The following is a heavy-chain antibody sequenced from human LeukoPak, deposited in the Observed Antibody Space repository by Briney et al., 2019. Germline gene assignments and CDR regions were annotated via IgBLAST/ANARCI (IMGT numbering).Heavy chain of an antibody. CDR2: INHSGST. CDR1: SGSFSGYY. J-gene: IGHJ4*02. Sequence: SETLSLNRAVYSGSFSGYYWSRIRQPPGKGLEWIGEINHSGSTNYNPSLKSRVTISVDTSKNQFSLKLSSVTAADTAVYYCASGSSWYASDYWGQGTLVTVSS. D-gene: IGHD6-13*01. CDR3: ASGSSWYASDY. V-gene: IGHV4-34*01.